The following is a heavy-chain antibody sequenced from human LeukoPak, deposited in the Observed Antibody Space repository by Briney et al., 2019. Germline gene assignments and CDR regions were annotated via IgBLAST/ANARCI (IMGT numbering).Heavy chain of an antibody. V-gene: IGHV3-21*01. Sequence: GGSLRLSCAASGFTFSSYSMNWVRQAPGKGLEWVSSISSSSSYIYYADSVKGRFTISRDNAKNSLYLQMNSLRAEDTAVYYCAKDLDDFWSPYYFDYWGQGTLVTVSS. CDR1: GFTFSSYS. CDR2: ISSSSSYI. CDR3: AKDLDDFWSPYYFDY. J-gene: IGHJ4*02. D-gene: IGHD3-3*01.